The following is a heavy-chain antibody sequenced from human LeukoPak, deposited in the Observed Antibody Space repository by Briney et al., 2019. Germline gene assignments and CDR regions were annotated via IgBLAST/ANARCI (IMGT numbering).Heavy chain of an antibody. CDR3: ARLPYYCGSGSFSYCFDY. Sequence: GVSLQISCKGSGFSFTSYWIGWVRPVPGKGLEWMGIIYPGDSDTRYSPSFQGQVTISADKSIRTAYLQWSSLKASDTAMYYCARLPYYCGSGSFSYCFDYWGQGTLVTVSS. V-gene: IGHV5-51*01. CDR1: GFSFTSYW. J-gene: IGHJ4*02. CDR2: IYPGDSDT. D-gene: IGHD3-10*01.